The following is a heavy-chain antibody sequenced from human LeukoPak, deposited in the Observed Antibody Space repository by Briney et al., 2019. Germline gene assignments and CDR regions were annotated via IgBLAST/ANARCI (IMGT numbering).Heavy chain of an antibody. J-gene: IGHJ4*02. V-gene: IGHV3-23*01. D-gene: IGHD3-16*01. CDR3: AKDLNRVITGSFDY. CDR1: GFTFSSYA. Sequence: GGSLRLSCAASGFTFSSYAMSWVRQAPGKGLEWVSAISGSGGSTYYADSVKGRFTISRDNSKKTLYLQMNSLRAEDTAVYYCAKDLNRVITGSFDYWGQGTLVTVSS. CDR2: ISGSGGST.